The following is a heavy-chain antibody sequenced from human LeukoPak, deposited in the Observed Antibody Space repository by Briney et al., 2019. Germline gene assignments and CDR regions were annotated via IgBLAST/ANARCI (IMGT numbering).Heavy chain of an antibody. CDR2: THYSEAT. D-gene: IGHD6-6*01. CDR1: GYPISSYY. CDR3: ARARQLVNVFDY. J-gene: IGHJ4*02. Sequence: SETLSLTCTVSGYPISSYYWSWLPQPPGKGLEYIGYTHYSEATNYNPSLKSRVTISLYTYGNQFSLKLSSVTAADTAVYYCARARQLVNVFDYWGQGTLATVSS. V-gene: IGHV4-59*01.